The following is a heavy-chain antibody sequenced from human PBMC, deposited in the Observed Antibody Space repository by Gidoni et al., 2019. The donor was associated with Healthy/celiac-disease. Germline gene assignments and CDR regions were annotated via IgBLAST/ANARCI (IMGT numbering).Heavy chain of an antibody. CDR2: RKQDGSEK. D-gene: IGHD6-19*01. CDR1: GFTFSSYW. Sequence: EVQLVESGGALVQPGGPLGPACAALGFTFSSYWMSWVRQAPGKGLEWVANRKQDGSEKYYVDSVKGRFTISRDNAKNSLYLQMNSLRAEDTAVYYCARAPSYSSGWSFDYWGQGTLVTVSS. J-gene: IGHJ4*02. V-gene: IGHV3-7*01. CDR3: ARAPSYSSGWSFDY.